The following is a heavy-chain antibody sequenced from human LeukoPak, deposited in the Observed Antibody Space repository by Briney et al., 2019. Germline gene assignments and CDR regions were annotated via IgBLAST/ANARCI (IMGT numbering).Heavy chain of an antibody. Sequence: KSSETLSLTCTVSGGSISSSSYYWGWIRQPPGKGLEWIGSIYYSGSTYYNPSLKSRVTISVDTSKNQFSLKLSSVTAADTAVYYCARGLGGLRITFGGVIFDYWGQGTLVTVSS. J-gene: IGHJ4*02. CDR2: IYYSGST. CDR3: ARGLGGLRITFGGVIFDY. CDR1: GGSISSSSYY. D-gene: IGHD3-16*01. V-gene: IGHV4-39*07.